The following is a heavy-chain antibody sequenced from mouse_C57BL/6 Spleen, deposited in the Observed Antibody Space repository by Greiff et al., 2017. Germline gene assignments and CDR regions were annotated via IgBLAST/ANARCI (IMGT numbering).Heavy chain of an antibody. CDR1: GFNIKDDY. D-gene: IGHD2-5*01. J-gene: IGHJ3*01. Sequence: EVKVVESGAELVRPGASVKLSCTASGFNIKDDYMHWVKQRPEQGLEWIGWIDPENGDTEYASKFQGKATITADTSSNTAYLQLSSLTSEDTAVYYCTPAYYSNYSFAYWGQGTLVTVSA. V-gene: IGHV14-4*01. CDR3: TPAYYSNYSFAY. CDR2: IDPENGDT.